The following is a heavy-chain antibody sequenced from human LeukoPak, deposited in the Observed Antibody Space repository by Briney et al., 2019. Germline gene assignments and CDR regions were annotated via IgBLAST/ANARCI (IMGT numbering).Heavy chain of an antibody. CDR2: ISAYNGNT. Sequence: GASVKVSCKASGYTFTSYGISWVRQAPGQGLEWMGWISAYNGNTNYAQKLQGRVTMTTDTSTSTAYMELRSLRSDDTAVYYCARDVGIVGGPYYFDYWGQGTLVTVSS. V-gene: IGHV1-18*01. D-gene: IGHD1-26*01. CDR1: GYTFTSYG. J-gene: IGHJ4*02. CDR3: ARDVGIVGGPYYFDY.